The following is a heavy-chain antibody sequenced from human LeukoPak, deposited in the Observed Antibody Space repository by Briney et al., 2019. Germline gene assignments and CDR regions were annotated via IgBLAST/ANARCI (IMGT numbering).Heavy chain of an antibody. V-gene: IGHV3-74*01. Sequence: GGSLRLSCAASGFTFSSYWMHWVRQAPGKGLVWVSRINSDGSSTSYADSVKGRFTISRDNAKNTLYLQMNSLRAEDTAVYYCARHKIVVVLDAFDLWGQGTVVTVSS. J-gene: IGHJ3*01. CDR1: GFTFSSYW. D-gene: IGHD2-15*01. CDR2: INSDGSST. CDR3: ARHKIVVVLDAFDL.